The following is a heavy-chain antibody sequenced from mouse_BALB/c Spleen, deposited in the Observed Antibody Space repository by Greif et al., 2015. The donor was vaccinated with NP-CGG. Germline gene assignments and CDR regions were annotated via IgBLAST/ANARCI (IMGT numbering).Heavy chain of an antibody. CDR3: ARSYGSRGYFDV. D-gene: IGHD1-1*01. Sequence: EVKVVESGGGLVQPGGSRKLSCAASGFTFSSFGMHWVRQAPEKGLEWVAYISSGSSTIYYADTVKGRFTISRDNPKNTLFLQMTSLRSEDTAMYYCARSYGSRGYFDVWGAGTTVTVSS. CDR2: ISSGSSTI. V-gene: IGHV5-17*02. CDR1: GFTFSSFG. J-gene: IGHJ1*01.